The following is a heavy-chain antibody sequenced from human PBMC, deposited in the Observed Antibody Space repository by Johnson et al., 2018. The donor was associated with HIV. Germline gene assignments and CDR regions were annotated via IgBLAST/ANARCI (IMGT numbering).Heavy chain of an antibody. CDR3: ARGWGAFDI. Sequence: VQLVESGGGLVQPGGSLRLSCAASGFTVSSNYMSWVRQAPGKGLEWVSVIYSGGSTYYADSVRGRFSSARDNSKNTLYLQMSSLRAEDTAVYYCARGWGAFDIWGQGTMVTVSS. CDR1: GFTVSSNY. V-gene: IGHV3-66*01. J-gene: IGHJ3*02. D-gene: IGHD1-26*01. CDR2: IYSGGST.